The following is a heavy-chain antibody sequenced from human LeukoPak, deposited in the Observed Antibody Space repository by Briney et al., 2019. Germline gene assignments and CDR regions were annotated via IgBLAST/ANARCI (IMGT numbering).Heavy chain of an antibody. CDR2: IRSKAYGGTT. J-gene: IGHJ5*02. Sequence: GGSLRLSCTASGFTFGEYAMSWFRQAPGKGLEWVGFIRSKAYGGTTEYAASVKGRFTISRDDSKSIAYLQMNSLKTEDTAVYYCTSLWGSSGPRGGPFDPWGQGTLVTVSS. CDR1: GFTFGEYA. V-gene: IGHV3-49*03. CDR3: TSLWGSSGPRGGPFDP. D-gene: IGHD3-22*01.